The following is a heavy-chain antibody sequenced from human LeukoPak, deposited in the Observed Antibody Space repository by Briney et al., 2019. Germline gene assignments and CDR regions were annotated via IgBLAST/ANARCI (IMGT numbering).Heavy chain of an antibody. CDR2: ISGSGGST. V-gene: IGHV3-23*01. J-gene: IGHJ6*02. Sequence: GGSLRLSCAASGFTFSSYAMSWVRQAPGKGLEWVSAISGSGGSTYYADSVKGRFTISRDNSKNTLYLQMNSLRAEDTAVYYCAKEIVPYYDILTGYSPYYYYGMDVWGQGTTVTVSS. CDR1: GFTFSSYA. D-gene: IGHD3-9*01. CDR3: AKEIVPYYDILTGYSPYYYYGMDV.